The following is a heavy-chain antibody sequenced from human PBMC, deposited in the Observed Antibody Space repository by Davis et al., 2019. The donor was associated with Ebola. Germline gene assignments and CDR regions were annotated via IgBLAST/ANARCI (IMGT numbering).Heavy chain of an antibody. V-gene: IGHV1-46*01. J-gene: IGHJ6*02. D-gene: IGHD3-22*01. CDR3: ARDLLPYYYDSSGDYRYYYYYGMDV. CDR1: GYTFTSYY. Sequence: AASVKVSCKASGYTFTSYYMHWVRHAPGQGLEWMGIINPSGGSTSYAQKFQGRVTMTRDTSTSTVYMELSSLRSEDTAVYYCARDLLPYYYDSSGDYRYYYYYGMDVWGQGTTVTVSS. CDR2: INPSGGST.